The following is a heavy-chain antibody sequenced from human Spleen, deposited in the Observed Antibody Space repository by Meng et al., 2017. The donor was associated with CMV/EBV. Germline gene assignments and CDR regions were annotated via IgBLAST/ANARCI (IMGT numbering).Heavy chain of an antibody. CDR3: TTVRRYDILTGYYNRDY. J-gene: IGHJ4*02. V-gene: IGHV3-15*01. Sequence: GESLKISCAASGFTFSNAWMSWVRQAPGKGLEWVGRIKSKTDGGTTDYAAPVKGRFTISRDDSKNTLYLQMNSLKTEDTAMYYCTTVRRYDILTGYYNRDYWGQGTLVTVSS. CDR1: GFTFSNAW. CDR2: IKSKTDGGTT. D-gene: IGHD3-9*01.